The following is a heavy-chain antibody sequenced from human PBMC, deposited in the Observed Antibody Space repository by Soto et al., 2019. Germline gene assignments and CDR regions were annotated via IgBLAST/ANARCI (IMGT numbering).Heavy chain of an antibody. V-gene: IGHV3-30-3*01. J-gene: IGHJ4*02. D-gene: IGHD6-13*01. Sequence: QVQLVESGGGVVQPGRSLRLSCAASGFTFSSYAMHWDRQAPGKGLEWVAVISYDGSNKYYADSGKGRFTISRDNYKNTLYLQMNCLRAEDTAVYYCERDRIYSSSWYDYWGQGTLVTVSS. CDR1: GFTFSSYA. CDR2: ISYDGSNK. CDR3: ERDRIYSSSWYDY.